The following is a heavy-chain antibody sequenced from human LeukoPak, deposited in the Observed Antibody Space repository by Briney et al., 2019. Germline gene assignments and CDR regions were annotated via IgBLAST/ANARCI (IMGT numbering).Heavy chain of an antibody. Sequence: SETLSLTCTVPGGSISSYYWSWIRQSPVKGLEWIGYIFPSGSAFYNPSLESRVTISQDTSENQFSLRLSSVTAADTAVYYCARRNHYFYYMDVWGKGTTVTVSS. V-gene: IGHV4-4*09. J-gene: IGHJ6*03. CDR1: GGSISSYY. CDR2: IFPSGSA. D-gene: IGHD1-14*01. CDR3: ARRNHYFYYMDV.